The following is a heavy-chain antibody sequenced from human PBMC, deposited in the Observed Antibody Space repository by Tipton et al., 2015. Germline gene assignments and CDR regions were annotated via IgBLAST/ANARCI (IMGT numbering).Heavy chain of an antibody. Sequence: GSLRLSCAASGFTFSSYWMSWVRQAPGKGLEWVANIKQDGSEKYYVDSVKGRFTISRDSSENTLYLQMNSLRAEDTAVYYCARTIPVAGTYGMDVWGQGTTVTVSS. D-gene: IGHD6-19*01. V-gene: IGHV3-7*01. CDR1: GFTFSSYW. CDR3: ARTIPVAGTYGMDV. J-gene: IGHJ6*02. CDR2: IKQDGSEK.